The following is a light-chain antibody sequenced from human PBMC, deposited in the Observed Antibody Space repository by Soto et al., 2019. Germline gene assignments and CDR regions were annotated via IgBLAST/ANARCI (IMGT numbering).Light chain of an antibody. CDR1: SSDVGGYNY. V-gene: IGLV2-14*01. Sequence: QSALTQPASVSGSPGQSITISCTGTSSDVGGYNYVSWYQQHPGKAPKLMIYEVSNRPSGVSNRLSGSKSGNTASLTISGLQAEDEADYYCSSYTSSTPLVVFGGGTKVTVL. CDR3: SSYTSSTPLVV. J-gene: IGLJ2*01. CDR2: EVS.